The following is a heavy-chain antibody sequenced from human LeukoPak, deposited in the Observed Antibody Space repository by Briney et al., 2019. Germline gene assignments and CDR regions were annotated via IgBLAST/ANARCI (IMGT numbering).Heavy chain of an antibody. J-gene: IGHJ6*03. CDR2: IDPSDSET. Sequence: GESLKISCEGSGYSFTHYWIGWVRQMPGKGLEWMGIIDPSDSETKYSPSFQGQVTISADKSINTAYLQWSRLKASDTAMYYCARRHYDYHYMDVWGKGSTVTVSS. V-gene: IGHV5-51*01. CDR1: GYSFTHYW. CDR3: ARRHYDYHYMDV.